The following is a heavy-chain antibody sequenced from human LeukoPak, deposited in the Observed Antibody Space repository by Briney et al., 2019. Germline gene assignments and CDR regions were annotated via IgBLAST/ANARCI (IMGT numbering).Heavy chain of an antibody. V-gene: IGHV1-2*02. CDR3: ARAADTALAHFHY. CDR1: GYTFTGYY. J-gene: IGHJ4*02. D-gene: IGHD5-18*01. CDR2: INPNSGGT. Sequence: ASVKVSCKASGYTFTGYYMHWVRQAPGQGLEWMGWINPNSGGTNYAQKFQGRVTMTRDTSISTAYMELSRLRSDDTAVYYCARAADTALAHFHYWGQGTLVTVSS.